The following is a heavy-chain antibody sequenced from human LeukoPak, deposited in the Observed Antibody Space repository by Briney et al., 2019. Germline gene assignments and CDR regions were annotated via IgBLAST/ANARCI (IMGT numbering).Heavy chain of an antibody. Sequence: GASVKVSYKASGYTFTSYGISWVRQAPGQGLEWMGWISAYNGNTNYAQKLQGRVTMTTDTSTSTAYMGLRSLRSDDTAVYYCARDCDRIDSGSYSDYWGQGTLVTVSS. V-gene: IGHV1-18*01. CDR1: GYTFTSYG. D-gene: IGHD3-10*01. CDR2: ISAYNGNT. J-gene: IGHJ4*02. CDR3: ARDCDRIDSGSYSDY.